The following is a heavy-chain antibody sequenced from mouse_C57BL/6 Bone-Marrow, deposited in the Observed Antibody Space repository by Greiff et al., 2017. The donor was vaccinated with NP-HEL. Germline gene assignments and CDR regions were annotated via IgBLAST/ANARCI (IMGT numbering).Heavy chain of an antibody. V-gene: IGHV1-81*01. CDR2: IYPRSGNT. J-gene: IGHJ3*01. Sequence: QVQLQQSGAELARPGASVKLSCKASGYTFTSYGISWVKQRTGQGLEWIGEIYPRSGNTYYNEKFKGKATLTADKSSSTAYMELRSLTSEDSAVYFCASPITTVVAPGFAYWGQGTLVTVSA. CDR3: ASPITTVVAPGFAY. D-gene: IGHD1-1*01. CDR1: GYTFTSYG.